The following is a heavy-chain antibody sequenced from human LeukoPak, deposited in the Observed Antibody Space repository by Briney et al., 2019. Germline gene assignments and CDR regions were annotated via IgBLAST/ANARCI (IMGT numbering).Heavy chain of an antibody. CDR3: AKVWADVDTAMVWAFDI. CDR2: ISSNGGST. J-gene: IGHJ3*02. V-gene: IGHV3-64*04. D-gene: IGHD5-18*01. Sequence: PGGSLRLSCSASGFTFSSYAMHWVRQAPGKGLEYVSAISSNGGSTYYADSVKGRFTISRDNSKNTLYLQMNSLRAEDTAVYYCAKVWADVDTAMVWAFDIWGQGTMVTVSS. CDR1: GFTFSSYA.